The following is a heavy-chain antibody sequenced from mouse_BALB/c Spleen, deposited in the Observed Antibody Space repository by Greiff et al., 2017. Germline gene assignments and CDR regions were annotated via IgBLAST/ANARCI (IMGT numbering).Heavy chain of an antibody. CDR1: GFTFSSFG. D-gene: IGHD1-1*01. CDR2: ISSGSSTI. CDR3: ARDYGSSTAWFAY. J-gene: IGHJ3*01. Sequence: QPGGSRKLSCAASGFTFSSFGMHWVRQAPEKGLEWVAYISSGSSTIYYADTVKGRFTISRDNPKNTLFLQMTSLRSEDTAMYYCARDYGSSTAWFAYWGQGTLVTVSA. V-gene: IGHV5-17*02.